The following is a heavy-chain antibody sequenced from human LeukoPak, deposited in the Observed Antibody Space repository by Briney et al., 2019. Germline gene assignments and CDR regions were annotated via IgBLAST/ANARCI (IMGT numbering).Heavy chain of an antibody. Sequence: GGSLRLSCAASGFTVSSNYMSWVRQAPGKGLEWVSVIYSGGSTYYADSVKGRFTISRDNSKNTLYLQMNSLRAEDTAVYYCARVQSGPPYSSSWYHAFDIWGQGTMVTVSS. V-gene: IGHV3-53*01. D-gene: IGHD6-13*01. CDR3: ARVQSGPPYSSSWYHAFDI. CDR1: GFTVSSNY. CDR2: IYSGGST. J-gene: IGHJ3*02.